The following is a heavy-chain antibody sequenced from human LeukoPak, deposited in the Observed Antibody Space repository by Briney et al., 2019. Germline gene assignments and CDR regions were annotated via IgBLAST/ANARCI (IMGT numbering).Heavy chain of an antibody. CDR1: GFTFSSYA. V-gene: IGHV3-48*01. D-gene: IGHD3-3*01. Sequence: GGSLRLSCAASGFTFSSYAMSWVRQSPGKGLEWVSYISSSSRTIYYPDSVKGRFTISRDNAKNSLYLQMTSLRAEDTAVYYCARDGGLVSFDYWGQGTLVTVSS. J-gene: IGHJ4*02. CDR2: ISSSSRTI. CDR3: ARDGGLVSFDY.